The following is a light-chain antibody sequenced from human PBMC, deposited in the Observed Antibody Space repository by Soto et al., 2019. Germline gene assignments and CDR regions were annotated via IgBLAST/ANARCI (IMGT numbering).Light chain of an antibody. V-gene: IGLV2-23*01. CDR2: EGI. CDR3: CSYMGATTYV. CDR1: SNTIGGYNV. Sequence: QSVLTQPASVSGSPGQSITISCTGTSNTIGGYNVVSWYQQHPGTAPKVIIYEGIKRPSGVSNRFSGSISGSTASLTISGLQAEDEADYYCCSYMGATTYVFGTGTKVTVL. J-gene: IGLJ1*01.